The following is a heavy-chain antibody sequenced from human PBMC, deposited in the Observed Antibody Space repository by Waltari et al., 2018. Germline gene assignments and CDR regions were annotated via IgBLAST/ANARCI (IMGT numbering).Heavy chain of an antibody. CDR3: VKSGYGDSWGFNWFDP. CDR1: GFTFSSYA. J-gene: IGHJ5*02. V-gene: IGHV3-23*01. Sequence: EVQLLESGGGLVQPGGSLRLSCAASGFTFSSYAMSWVRQAPGKGLEWVSTISGSGDDTYYADSVKGRFTFSRDNSKNTSYLQINSLRAEDTAVYYCVKSGYGDSWGFNWFDPWGQGTLVTVSS. D-gene: IGHD4-17*01. CDR2: ISGSGDDT.